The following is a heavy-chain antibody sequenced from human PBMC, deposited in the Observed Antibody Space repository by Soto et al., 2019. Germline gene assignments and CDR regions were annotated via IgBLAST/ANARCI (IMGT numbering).Heavy chain of an antibody. CDR3: ARVFYCTNGVCYRPFDY. Sequence: SQTLSLTCAISGDSVSSNSAAWNWIRQSPSRGLEWLGRTYYRSKWYNDYAVSVKSRININPDTSKNQFSLQLNSVTPEDTAMYYCARVFYCTNGVCYRPFDYWGQGTLVTVSS. CDR1: GDSVSSNSAA. CDR2: TYYRSKWYN. J-gene: IGHJ4*02. D-gene: IGHD2-8*01. V-gene: IGHV6-1*01.